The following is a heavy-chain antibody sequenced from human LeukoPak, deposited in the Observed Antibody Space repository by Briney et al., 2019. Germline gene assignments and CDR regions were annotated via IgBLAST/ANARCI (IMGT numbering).Heavy chain of an antibody. Sequence: GGSLRLSCAASGFTFNIYGTHWVRQAPGKGLEWVAGISYDEMYQYYADSVKGRFTISRDNSKNTLFLQMNSLRAEDTAIYYCAKDRDYYGSGSDYWGQGTLVTVSS. CDR3: AKDRDYYGSGSDY. J-gene: IGHJ4*02. CDR2: ISYDEMYQ. CDR1: GFTFNIYG. V-gene: IGHV3-30*18. D-gene: IGHD3-10*01.